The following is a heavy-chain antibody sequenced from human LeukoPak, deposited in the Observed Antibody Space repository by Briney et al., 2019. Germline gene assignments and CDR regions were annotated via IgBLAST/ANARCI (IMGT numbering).Heavy chain of an antibody. CDR3: ARSRAPGAADAFDI. CDR2: IYPGDSDT. D-gene: IGHD7-27*01. J-gene: IGHJ3*02. V-gene: IGHV5-51*01. CDR1: GYSFTSYW. Sequence: GESLKISCKDSGYSFTSYWIGWMRQMPGKGLEWMGIIYPGDSDTRYSPSFQGQVTISADKSINTAYLQWSSLKAPDTAMYYCARSRAPGAADAFDIWGQGTTVTVSS.